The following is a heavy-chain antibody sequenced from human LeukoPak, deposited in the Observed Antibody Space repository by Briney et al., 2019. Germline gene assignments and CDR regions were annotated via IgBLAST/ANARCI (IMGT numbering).Heavy chain of an antibody. Sequence: GGSLRLSCAASGFTFSSYSMNWVRQAPGKGLEWVTSISSSSGYIYYADSVKGRFTISRDNAKNSLYLQMNSLRAEDTAVYYCARDSDAYCGGDCYPYYFDYWGQGTLVTVSS. D-gene: IGHD2-21*02. CDR1: GFTFSSYS. J-gene: IGHJ4*02. CDR3: ARDSDAYCGGDCYPYYFDY. CDR2: ISSSSGYI. V-gene: IGHV3-21*01.